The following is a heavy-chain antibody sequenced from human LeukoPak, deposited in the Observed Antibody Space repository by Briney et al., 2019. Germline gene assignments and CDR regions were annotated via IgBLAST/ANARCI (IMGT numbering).Heavy chain of an antibody. J-gene: IGHJ4*02. CDR1: GGSIGSYY. CDR2: IYNSGST. V-gene: IGHV4-59*01. Sequence: SETLSLTCTVSGGSIGSYYWSWIRQPPGKGLEWIGYIYNSGSTNYNPSLKSRVIISVDTSKNQFSLKLRSVTPADTAVYYCARRGYFDSWGQGTLVTVSS. CDR3: ARRGYFDS.